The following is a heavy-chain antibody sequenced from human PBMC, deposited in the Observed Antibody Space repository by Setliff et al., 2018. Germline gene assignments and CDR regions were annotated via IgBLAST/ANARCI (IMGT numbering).Heavy chain of an antibody. CDR2: INPHGSEK. V-gene: IGHV3-7*01. CDR3: FGAGTCSY. CDR1: GLSYTNDW. Sequence: PRLSCTASGLSYTNDWVSWVRQAPGKGLEWLASINPHGSEKYYADSVKGRFTISRDNAKNSLSLQMNNLRTEDTAVYYCFGAGTCSYWGQGTLVTVSS. J-gene: IGHJ4*02. D-gene: IGHD3-10*01.